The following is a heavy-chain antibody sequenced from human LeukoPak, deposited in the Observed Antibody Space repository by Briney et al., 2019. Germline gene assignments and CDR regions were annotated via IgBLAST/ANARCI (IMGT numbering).Heavy chain of an antibody. D-gene: IGHD2-21*01. CDR2: INHRGST. J-gene: IGHJ4*02. V-gene: IGHV4-34*01. Sequence: SETLSLTCAVSGGSFRGYYWRWVRQPPGKGLEWIGEINHRGSTNYNPSLKSRVTISADASKNQFSLELRALGAADTAVYFCARQGSISAFHFWGRGTLVTLPS. CDR1: GGSFRGYY. CDR3: ARQGSISAFHF.